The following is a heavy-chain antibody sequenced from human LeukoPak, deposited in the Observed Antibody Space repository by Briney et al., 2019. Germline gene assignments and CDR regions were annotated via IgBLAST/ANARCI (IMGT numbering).Heavy chain of an antibody. CDR3: ARDGTIFGVDGPEYYFDY. CDR2: IIPIFGTA. CDR1: GGTFSSYA. D-gene: IGHD3-3*01. J-gene: IGHJ4*02. V-gene: IGHV1-69*05. Sequence: ASVKVSCKASGGTFSSYAISWVRQAPGQGLEWMGGIIPIFGTANYAQKFQGRVTITTDESTSTAYMELSSLRSEDTAVYYCARDGTIFGVDGPEYYFDYWGQGTLVTVSS.